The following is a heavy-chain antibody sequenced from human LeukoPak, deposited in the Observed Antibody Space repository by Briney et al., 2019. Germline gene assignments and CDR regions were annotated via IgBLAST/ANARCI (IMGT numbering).Heavy chain of an antibody. CDR3: ARGVWFGP. V-gene: IGHV3-21*01. CDR2: ISSSSSYI. CDR1: GFTFSSYS. J-gene: IGHJ5*02. Sequence: KPGGSLRLSCAASGFTFSSYSMNWVPQAPGKGLEWVSSISSSSSYIYYADSVKGRFTTSRDNAKNSLYLHMNSLRAEDTAVYYCARGVWFGPWGQGTLVTVSS.